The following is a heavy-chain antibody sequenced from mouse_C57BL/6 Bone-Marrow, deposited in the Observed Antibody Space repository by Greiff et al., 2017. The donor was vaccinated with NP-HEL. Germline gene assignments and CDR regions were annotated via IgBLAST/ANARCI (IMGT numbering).Heavy chain of an antibody. V-gene: IGHV5-12*01. CDR3: ARQGLGPYAMDY. Sequence: EVKLMESGGGLVQPGASLKLSCAASGFTFSDYYMYWVRQTPEKRLEWVAYISNGGGSTYYPDTVKGRFTISRDNAKNTLYLQLSRLKSEDTAMYYCARQGLGPYAMDYWGQGISVTVSS. D-gene: IGHD4-1*01. J-gene: IGHJ4*01. CDR1: GFTFSDYY. CDR2: ISNGGGST.